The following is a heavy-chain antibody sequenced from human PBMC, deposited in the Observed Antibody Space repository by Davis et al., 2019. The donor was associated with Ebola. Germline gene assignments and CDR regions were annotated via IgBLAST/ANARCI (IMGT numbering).Heavy chain of an antibody. CDR3: ARGGSSSRYCPED. Sequence: RGSLRLSCAASGFSFSSYSMHWVRQAPGKGLEFVSAISSSGGSTYYGSSVKGRFTISRDNSKNTVHLQMGSLRAEDMAVYYCARGGSSSRYCPEDWGQGALVTVSS. V-gene: IGHV3-64*01. D-gene: IGHD6-13*01. J-gene: IGHJ4*02. CDR1: GFSFSSYS. CDR2: ISSSGGST.